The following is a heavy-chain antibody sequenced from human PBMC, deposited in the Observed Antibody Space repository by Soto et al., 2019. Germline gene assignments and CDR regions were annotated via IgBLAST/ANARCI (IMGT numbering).Heavy chain of an antibody. Sequence: ASVKASCKDSGYTFASKCSSWLRQSPGQGLEWMGWISAYNGNTNYAQKLQGRVTMTTDTSTSTAYMELRSLRSDDTAVYYCARDRAPYYDILTGFDSPAPPNWFDPWGQGTLVTVSS. J-gene: IGHJ5*02. CDR1: GYTFASKC. V-gene: IGHV1-18*01. CDR3: ARDRAPYYDILTGFDSPAPPNWFDP. D-gene: IGHD3-9*01. CDR2: ISAYNGNT.